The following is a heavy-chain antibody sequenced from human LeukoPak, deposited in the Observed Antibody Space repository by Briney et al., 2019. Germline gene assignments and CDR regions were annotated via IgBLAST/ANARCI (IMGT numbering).Heavy chain of an antibody. CDR3: ARVWQGSSIDYYYYMDV. V-gene: IGHV1-8*01. CDR1: GYTFVSYL. CDR2: MNPNSGNT. Sequence: AASVKVSCKASGYTFVSYLIHWVRQATGQGLEWMGWMNPNSGNTGYAQKFQGRVTMTRNTSISTAYMELSSLRSEDTAVYYCARVWQGSSIDYYYYMDVWGKGTTVTISS. J-gene: IGHJ6*03. D-gene: IGHD6-13*01.